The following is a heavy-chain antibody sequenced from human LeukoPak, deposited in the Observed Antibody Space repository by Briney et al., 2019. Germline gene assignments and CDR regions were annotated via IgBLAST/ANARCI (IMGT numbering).Heavy chain of an antibody. D-gene: IGHD4-11*01. CDR2: MNPKSGNT. CDR1: GSTFTSYD. Sequence: APVKPSCKASGSTFTSYDINWVPQATGHGLEGRGWMNPKSGNTGYAQKFQGRVTMTRNTSISTAYKGLSSLSSEDTAVYYCAKTYRRLLGQHYFDGWGQGTVVTVSS. V-gene: IGHV1-8*01. CDR3: AKTYRRLLGQHYFDG. J-gene: IGHJ4*02.